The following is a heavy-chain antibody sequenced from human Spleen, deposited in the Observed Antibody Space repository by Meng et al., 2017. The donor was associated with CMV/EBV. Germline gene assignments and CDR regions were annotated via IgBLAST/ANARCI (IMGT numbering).Heavy chain of an antibody. CDR2: IRYDGSNK. V-gene: IGHV3-30*02. J-gene: IGHJ5*02. CDR1: GFTFSSYG. D-gene: IGHD3-22*01. Sequence: GGPLRLSCAASGFTFSSYGMHWVRQAPGKGLEWVAFIRYDGSNKYYADSVKGRFTISRDNSQNTLYLQMNSLRPEDTAVYYCARDRGYYDSTGFNWFDPWGQGTLVTVSS. CDR3: ARDRGYYDSTGFNWFDP.